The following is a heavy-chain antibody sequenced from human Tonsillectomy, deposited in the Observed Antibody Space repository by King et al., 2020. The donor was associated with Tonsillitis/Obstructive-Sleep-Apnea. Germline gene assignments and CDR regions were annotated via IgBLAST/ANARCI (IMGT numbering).Heavy chain of an antibody. CDR2: IRSKAYDETI. CDR1: GFTFGDYA. Sequence: VQLVESGGGLVQPGRSLRLSCTASGFTFGDYAMSWVRQAPGKGLEWVGFIRSKAYDETIEYAASVKGRFTISRDDSKSIAYLQMNSLKTEDTAVYYCTRTHFILEWSLYYFDYWGQGTLVTVSS. CDR3: TRTHFILEWSLYYFDY. V-gene: IGHV3-49*04. D-gene: IGHD3-3*01. J-gene: IGHJ4*02.